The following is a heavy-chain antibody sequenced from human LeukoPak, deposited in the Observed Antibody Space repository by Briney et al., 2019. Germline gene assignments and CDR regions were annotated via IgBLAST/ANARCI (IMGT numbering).Heavy chain of an antibody. Sequence: PSETLSLTCTVSGGAISSSSYYWGWIRQPPGKGLEWVGSIYYGGSTYYNPSLKSRVTISVGTSKPQLPLTLSSVPAADTAVYYCARGGYSSFVDYWGPGTLVTVSS. CDR3: ARGGYSSFVDY. D-gene: IGHD6-19*01. J-gene: IGHJ4*02. V-gene: IGHV4-39*01. CDR1: GGAISSSSYY. CDR2: IYYGGST.